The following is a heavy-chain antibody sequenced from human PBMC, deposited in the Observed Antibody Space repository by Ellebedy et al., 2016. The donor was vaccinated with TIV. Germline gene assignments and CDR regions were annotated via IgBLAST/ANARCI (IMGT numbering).Heavy chain of an antibody. CDR3: ARDRGYPDALDV. CDR1: GFTLSTYS. V-gene: IGHV3-48*04. Sequence: PGGSLRLSCVASGFTLSTYSMNWVRQAPGKGLEWFSYISGSITYYADSVKGRFTISIDNAKLYLQMNSLRAEDTAVYYCARDRGYPDALDVWGQGTLVTVSS. J-gene: IGHJ3*01. CDR2: ISGSIT. D-gene: IGHD5-18*01.